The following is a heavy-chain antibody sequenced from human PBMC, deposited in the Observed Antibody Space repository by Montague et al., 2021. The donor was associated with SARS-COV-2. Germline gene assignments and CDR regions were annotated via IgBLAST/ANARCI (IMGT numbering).Heavy chain of an antibody. Sequence: SLRLSCAASGFTFTISAMSWVRQAPGKVLEWVATIIGSGRNTFNGDSVKGRLTISRDNSKNMVFLQMNSLRAEDTAISYCAKRGEFDFWDRGTLVTVSS. D-gene: IGHD3-16*01. V-gene: IGHV3-23*01. CDR3: AKRGEFDF. CDR2: IIGSGRNT. CDR1: GFTFTISA. J-gene: IGHJ4*02.